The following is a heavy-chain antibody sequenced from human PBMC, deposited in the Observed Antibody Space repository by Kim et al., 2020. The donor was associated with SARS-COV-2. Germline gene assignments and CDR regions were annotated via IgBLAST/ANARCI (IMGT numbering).Heavy chain of an antibody. CDR3: ARDYFWGPDDAFDI. CDR1: GGSISSYY. CDR2: IYTSGST. V-gene: IGHV4-4*07. D-gene: IGHD3-3*01. Sequence: SETLSLTCTVSGGSISSYYWSWIRQPAGKGLEWIGRIYTSGSTNYNPSLMSRVTMSVDTSKNQFSLKLSSVTAADTAVYYCARDYFWGPDDAFDIWGQWTMVTVSS. J-gene: IGHJ3*02.